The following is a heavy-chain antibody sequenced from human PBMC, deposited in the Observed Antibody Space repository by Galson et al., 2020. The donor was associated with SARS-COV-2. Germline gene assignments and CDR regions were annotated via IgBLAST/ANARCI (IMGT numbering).Heavy chain of an antibody. J-gene: IGHJ6*03. CDR2: IYPGDSDT. CDR3: ARRNYDFWSGYYTDGDYYYYMDV. D-gene: IGHD3-3*01. CDR1: GYSFTSYW. Sequence: GESLKISCKGSGYSFTSYWIGWVRQMPGKGLEWMGIIYPGDSDTRYRPSFQGQVTISADKSISTAYLQWSSLKASDTAMYYCARRNYDFWSGYYTDGDYYYYMDVWGKGTTVTVSS. V-gene: IGHV5-51*01.